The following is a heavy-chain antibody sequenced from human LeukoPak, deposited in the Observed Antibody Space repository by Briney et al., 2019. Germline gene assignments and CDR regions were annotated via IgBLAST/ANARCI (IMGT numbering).Heavy chain of an antibody. CDR3: ARRITIFGVVITNYFDY. CDR2: IYYSGST. D-gene: IGHD3-3*01. Sequence: SETLSLTCTVSGGSISSSSYYWGWIRQPPGKGLEWIGSIYYSGSTYYNPSLRSRVTISVDTSKNQFSLKLSSVTAADTAVYYCARRITIFGVVITNYFDYWGQGTLVTVSS. CDR1: GGSISSSSYY. J-gene: IGHJ4*02. V-gene: IGHV4-39*01.